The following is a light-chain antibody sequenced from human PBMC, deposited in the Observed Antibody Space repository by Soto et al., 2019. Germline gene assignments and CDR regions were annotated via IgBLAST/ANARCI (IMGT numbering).Light chain of an antibody. CDR1: QSVSSY. J-gene: IGKJ1*01. Sequence: EIGLTESPATLSLSPGERATLSCSASQSVSSYLAWYQQKPGQAPRLLIYDASNRATGIPARFSGSGSGTDFTLTISSLEPEDFAVYYCRQRSNWLWTFGQGTKV. V-gene: IGKV3-11*01. CDR2: DAS. CDR3: RQRSNWLWT.